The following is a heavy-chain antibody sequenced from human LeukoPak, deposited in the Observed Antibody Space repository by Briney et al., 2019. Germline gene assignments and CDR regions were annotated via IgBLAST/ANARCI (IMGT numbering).Heavy chain of an antibody. CDR2: IYSGGST. CDR3: ARESSIAARPDHFDY. Sequence: GGSLRLSCAASGFTFSSYSMNWVRQAPGKGLEWVSVIYSGGSTYYADSVKGRFTISRDNSKNTLYLQMNSLRAEDTAVYYCARESSIAARPDHFDYWGQGTLVTVSS. CDR1: GFTFSSYS. D-gene: IGHD6-6*01. V-gene: IGHV3-66*01. J-gene: IGHJ4*02.